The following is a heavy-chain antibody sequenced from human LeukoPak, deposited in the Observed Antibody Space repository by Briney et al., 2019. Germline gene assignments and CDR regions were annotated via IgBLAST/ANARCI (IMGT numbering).Heavy chain of an antibody. CDR1: GFTFSTYS. CDR3: ASSPSYLLSGPYFQH. CDR2: ISSGSYI. D-gene: IGHD2-2*01. J-gene: IGHJ1*01. Sequence: PGGSLRLSCAASGFTFSTYSMNWVRQAPGKGLEWVSSISSGSYIYYADSVKGRFTISRDNARNSLYLQMNSLRAEDTAVYYCASSPSYLLSGPYFQHWGQGTLVTVSS. V-gene: IGHV3-21*01.